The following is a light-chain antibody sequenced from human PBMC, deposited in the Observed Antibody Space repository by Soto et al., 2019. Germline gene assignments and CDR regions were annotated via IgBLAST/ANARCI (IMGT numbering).Light chain of an antibody. Sequence: DIQMTQSPSTLPASVGDRVTLTCRASQSISSYLNWYQQKPGKAPKLLIYAASSLQSGVPSRFSGNGSGTEFTLTISSLQPDDFATYYCQHYNSYSEAFGQGTKVDIK. J-gene: IGKJ1*01. CDR1: QSISSY. V-gene: IGKV1-5*01. CDR2: AAS. CDR3: QHYNSYSEA.